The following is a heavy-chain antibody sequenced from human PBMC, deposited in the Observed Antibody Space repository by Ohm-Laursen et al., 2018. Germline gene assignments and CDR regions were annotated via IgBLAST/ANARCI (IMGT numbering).Heavy chain of an antibody. Sequence: SDTLSLTCTVSGGSINTYYWSWIRQPPGKGLEWIGYIYYSGSTNYNPSLKSRVTISVDTSKNQFSLKLSSVTAADTAVYYCARDRGTWILDGEAFDIWGQGTMVTVSS. CDR3: ARDRGTWILDGEAFDI. D-gene: IGHD2-2*03. J-gene: IGHJ3*02. V-gene: IGHV4-59*01. CDR2: IYYSGST. CDR1: GGSINTYY.